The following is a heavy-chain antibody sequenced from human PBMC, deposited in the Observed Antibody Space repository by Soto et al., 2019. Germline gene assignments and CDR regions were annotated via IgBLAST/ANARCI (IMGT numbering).Heavy chain of an antibody. CDR3: AGRRAGDYYFDY. J-gene: IGHJ4*02. CDR2: IYYTGST. Sequence: SETLSLTCTVSGGSVSSSSYYWGWIRQPPGKGLEWIGTIYYTGSTSYSPSLKRRVTISVDTSKTQFSLNLSSVTATDTAVYYCAGRRAGDYYFDYWGQGTLVTVTS. D-gene: IGHD1-26*01. CDR1: GGSVSSSSYY. V-gene: IGHV4-39*01.